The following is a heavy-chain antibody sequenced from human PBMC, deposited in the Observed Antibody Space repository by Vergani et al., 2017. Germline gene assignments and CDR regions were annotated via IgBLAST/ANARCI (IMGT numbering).Heavy chain of an antibody. J-gene: IGHJ1*01. V-gene: IGHV3-23*01. CDR3: TTAWGLYYLHGEYFQY. CDR1: GFTFDTST. D-gene: IGHD3-10*01. CDR2: ISSGGGDI. Sequence: EVQLLESGGGLVQPGGSRRLSCAGAGFTFDTSTMAYVRQAPGKGLEWVATISSGGGDIFYADSVKGRFTISRDNSKNTLFLQMNSLKDEDTAVYYCTTAWGLYYLHGEYFQYLGRGTLVSVSS.